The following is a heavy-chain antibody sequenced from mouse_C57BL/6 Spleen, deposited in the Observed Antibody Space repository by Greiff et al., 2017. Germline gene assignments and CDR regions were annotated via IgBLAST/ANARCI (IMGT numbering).Heavy chain of an antibody. CDR3: ARSGYGSRDAMDY. CDR2: INPNNGGT. J-gene: IGHJ4*01. D-gene: IGHD1-1*01. V-gene: IGHV1-26*01. CDR1: GYTFTDYY. Sequence: VQLQQSGPELVKPGASVKISCKASGYTFTDYYMNWVKQSHGKSLEWIGDINPNNGGTSYNQKFKGKATLTVDKSSSTAYMELRSLTSEDSAVYYCARSGYGSRDAMDYWGQGTSVTVSS.